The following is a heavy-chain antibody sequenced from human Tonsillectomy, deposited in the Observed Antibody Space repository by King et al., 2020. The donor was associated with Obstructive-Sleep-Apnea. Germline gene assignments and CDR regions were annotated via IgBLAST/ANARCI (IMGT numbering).Heavy chain of an antibody. Sequence: VQLVESGGGLVQPGESLRLSCAASGFSFSDSGFHWLRQAPGKGLEWVACIWSDGTKEYNVDSVKGRFTISRDNSKNTLYLQMNSLRAEDTAVYYCAKDHYYGAGYSEGRDYWGQGTLVTVSS. V-gene: IGHV3-30*02. D-gene: IGHD3-10*01. CDR1: GFSFSDSG. CDR2: IWSDGTKE. CDR3: AKDHYYGAGYSEGRDY. J-gene: IGHJ4*02.